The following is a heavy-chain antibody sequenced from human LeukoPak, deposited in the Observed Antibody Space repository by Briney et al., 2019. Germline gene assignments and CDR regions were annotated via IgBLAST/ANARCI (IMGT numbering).Heavy chain of an antibody. CDR3: ARGYGQWLVQTNYGMDV. Sequence: ASVKVSCKASGYTFTGYYMHWVRQAPGQGLEWMGWISAYNGNTDYAQKLQGRVTMTTDTSTSTAYMELRSLRSDDTAVYYCARGYGQWLVQTNYGMDVWGQGTTVTVSS. J-gene: IGHJ6*02. V-gene: IGHV1-18*04. CDR2: ISAYNGNT. CDR1: GYTFTGYY. D-gene: IGHD6-19*01.